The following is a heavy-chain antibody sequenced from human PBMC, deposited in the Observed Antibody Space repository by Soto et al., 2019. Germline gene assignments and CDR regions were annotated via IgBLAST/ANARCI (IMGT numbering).Heavy chain of an antibody. V-gene: IGHV4-59*08. J-gene: IGHJ6*03. CDR1: GGSISSYY. Sequence: SETLSLTCTVSGGSISSYYWSWIRQPPGKGLEWIGYIYYSGSTNYNPSLKSRVTISVDTSKNQFSLKLSSVTAADTAVYYCARLAVTTNNYYYYYYMDVWGKGTTVTVSS. D-gene: IGHD4-17*01. CDR3: ARLAVTTNNYYYYYYMDV. CDR2: IYYSGST.